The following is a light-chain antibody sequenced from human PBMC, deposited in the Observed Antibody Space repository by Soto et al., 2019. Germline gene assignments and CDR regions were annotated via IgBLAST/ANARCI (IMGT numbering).Light chain of an antibody. J-gene: IGKJ4*02. V-gene: IGKV3-11*01. CDR2: DAS. Sequence: EIVLTQSPATLSLSPGERATLSCRASQSVSSYLAWYQQKPGQAPTLLIYDASNRATGIPDRFSGSGSGTDFTLTISSLEPEDFAVYYCQQRRNLPLTFGGGTKVEIK. CDR1: QSVSSY. CDR3: QQRRNLPLT.